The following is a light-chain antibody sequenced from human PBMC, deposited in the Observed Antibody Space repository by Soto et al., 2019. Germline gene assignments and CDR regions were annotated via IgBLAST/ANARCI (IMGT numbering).Light chain of an antibody. CDR2: DAS. CDR3: QHYNNPWT. CDR1: QSVSSN. Sequence: EIVMTQSPATLSVSPGERATLSCRASQSVSSNLAWYQQKPGQAPRLLIYDASTRATGIPVRFRGRGSGTEFTLTIICLQSEDFAVYHCQHYNNPWTFGHGTQVESK. V-gene: IGKV3-15*01. J-gene: IGKJ1*01.